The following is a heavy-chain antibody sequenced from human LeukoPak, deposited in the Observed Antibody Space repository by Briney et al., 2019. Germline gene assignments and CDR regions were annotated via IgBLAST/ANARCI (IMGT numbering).Heavy chain of an antibody. V-gene: IGHV4-59*01. Sequence: PSETLSLTCTVSGGSINSYYCSWIRQPPGKGLEWIGYIYYSGSTNYNPSLKSRVTISVDTSKNQFSLKLSSVTAADTAVYYCARGPADYYYYYYMDVWGKGTTVTVSS. CDR1: GGSINSYY. J-gene: IGHJ6*03. CDR3: ARGPADYYYYYYMDV. CDR2: IYYSGST.